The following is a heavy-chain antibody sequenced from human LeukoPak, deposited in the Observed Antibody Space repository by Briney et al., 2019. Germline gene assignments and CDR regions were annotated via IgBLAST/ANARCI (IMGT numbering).Heavy chain of an antibody. Sequence: PGGSLRLSCTASGFTFSHYAMNWVRHAPGKGLEWVSYIGVGSSWVSQYYGDSVKGRFTISRDDAKNSVYLQMNSLRAEDTALYYCAKDVFDRLYYFDYWGQGTLVTVSS. CDR1: GFTFSHYA. J-gene: IGHJ4*02. V-gene: IGHV3-48*01. CDR3: AKDVFDRLYYFDY. CDR2: IGVGSSWVSQ. D-gene: IGHD2-21*01.